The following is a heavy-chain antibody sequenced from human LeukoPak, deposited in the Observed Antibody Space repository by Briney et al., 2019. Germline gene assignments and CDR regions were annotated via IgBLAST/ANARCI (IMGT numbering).Heavy chain of an antibody. CDR1: GYTFTSYG. J-gene: IGHJ5*02. D-gene: IGHD4-23*01. CDR3: ARSGGKDSNWFDP. V-gene: IGHV1-3*01. Sequence: GASVKVSCKASGYTFTSYGISWVRQAPGQGLEWMGWINAGNGNTKYSQKFQGRVTITRDTSASTAYMELSSLRSEDTAVYYCARSGGKDSNWFDPWGQGTLVTVSS. CDR2: INAGNGNT.